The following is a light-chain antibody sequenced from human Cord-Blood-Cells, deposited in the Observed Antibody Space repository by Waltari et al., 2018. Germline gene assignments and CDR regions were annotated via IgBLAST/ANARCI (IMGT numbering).Light chain of an antibody. CDR1: TSNSGAGYD. J-gene: IGLJ3*02. Sequence: QSVLTHPPSVSVAPGQTVTIPCTWSTSNSGAGYDVHWYQPLPGTPPTLLIYGNSNRPSGVPDRFSGSKSGTSASLAITGLQAEDEADYYCQSYDSSLRVFGGGTKLTVL. V-gene: IGLV1-40*01. CDR3: QSYDSSLRV. CDR2: GNS.